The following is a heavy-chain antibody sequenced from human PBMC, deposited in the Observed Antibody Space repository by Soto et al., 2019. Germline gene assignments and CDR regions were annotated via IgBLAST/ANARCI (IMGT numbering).Heavy chain of an antibody. V-gene: IGHV1-3*01. CDR3: ARVVAATTNDYYYYGMDV. CDR1: GYTFTSYA. J-gene: IGHJ6*02. CDR2: INAGNGNT. Sequence: QVQLVQSGAEVKKPGASVKVSCKASGYTFTSYAMHWVRQAPGQRLEWMGWINAGNGNTKYSQKFQGRVAITRDTSASTAYMELSSLRSEDTAVYYCARVVAATTNDYYYYGMDVWGQGTTVTVSS. D-gene: IGHD2-15*01.